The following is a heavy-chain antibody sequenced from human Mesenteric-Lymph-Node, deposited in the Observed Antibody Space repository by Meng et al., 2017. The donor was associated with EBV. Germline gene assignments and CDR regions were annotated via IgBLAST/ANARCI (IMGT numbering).Heavy chain of an antibody. CDR3: ARDVGPFAGADDNWFDP. V-gene: IGHV1-46*02. CDR2: VNPTAGTT. D-gene: IGHD1-26*01. Sequence: QGQLVQSGAELKKPGASVKISCEASGYNFNDYFLHWVRQAPGQGLEWLGIVNPTAGTTSYSQKFQDRITMTKDTSTATFYLGLSSLTSEDTAIYYCARDVGPFAGADDNWFDPWGQGTLVTVSS. J-gene: IGHJ5*02. CDR1: GYNFNDYF.